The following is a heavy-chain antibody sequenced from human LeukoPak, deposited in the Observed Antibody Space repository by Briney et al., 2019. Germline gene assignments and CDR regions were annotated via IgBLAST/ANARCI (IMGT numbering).Heavy chain of an antibody. J-gene: IGHJ4*02. Sequence: SETLSLTCAVYGGSFSGYYRSWIRQPPGKGLEWIGEINHSGSTNYNPSLKSRVTISVDTSKNQFSLKLSSVTAADTAVYYCARHDKGFGELGGPSLDWGQGTLVTVSS. D-gene: IGHD3-10*01. V-gene: IGHV4-34*01. CDR3: ARHDKGFGELGGPSLD. CDR1: GGSFSGYY. CDR2: INHSGST.